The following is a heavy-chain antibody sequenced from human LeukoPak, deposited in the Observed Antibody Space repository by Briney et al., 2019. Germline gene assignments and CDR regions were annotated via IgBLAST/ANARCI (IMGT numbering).Heavy chain of an antibody. J-gene: IGHJ6*03. CDR2: MNPNSGNT. Sequence: GASVKVSCKASGGTFSSYDINWVRQATGQGLEWMGWMNPNSGNTGYAQKFQGRVTITRNTSISTAYMELSSLRSEDTAVYYCARGVPKRITIFGVVKNYYYYYMDVWGKGTTVTVSS. D-gene: IGHD3-3*01. CDR1: GGTFSSYD. V-gene: IGHV1-8*03. CDR3: ARGVPKRITIFGVVKNYYYYYMDV.